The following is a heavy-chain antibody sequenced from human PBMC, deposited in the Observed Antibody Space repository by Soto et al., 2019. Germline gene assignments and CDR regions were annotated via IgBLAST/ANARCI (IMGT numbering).Heavy chain of an antibody. V-gene: IGHV1-8*01. CDR1: GYTFTSYD. CDR2: MNPNSGNT. J-gene: IGHJ6*02. CDR3: ARGPSDEDYYYYGMDV. Sequence: ASVKVSCKASGYTFTSYDINWVRQATGQGLEWMGWMNPNSGNTGYAQKFQGRVTMTRNTSISTAYMELSSLRSEDTAVYYCARGPSDEDYYYYGMDVWGQGTTVTV.